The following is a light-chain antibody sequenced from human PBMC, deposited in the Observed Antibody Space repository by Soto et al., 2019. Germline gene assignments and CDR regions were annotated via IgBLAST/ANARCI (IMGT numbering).Light chain of an antibody. J-gene: IGLJ1*01. CDR2: EVV. V-gene: IGLV2-18*02. Sequence: QSVLTQPPSASGSPGQSVTISCTGTKNDIGVYDFVSWYQHHPGKAPRLIIYEVVQRPSGVPDRFSGSKSGNTASLTISGLQTEDEADYYCSSNTINSTLVFGTGPKVTVL. CDR3: SSNTINSTLV. CDR1: KNDIGVYDF.